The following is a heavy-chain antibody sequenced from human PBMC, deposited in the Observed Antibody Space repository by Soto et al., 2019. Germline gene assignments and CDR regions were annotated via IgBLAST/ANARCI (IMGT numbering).Heavy chain of an antibody. CDR2: MNPNTGNS. J-gene: IGHJ4*02. D-gene: IGHD1-1*01. CDR1: GYTFTSYD. Sequence: ASVKVSCKASGYTFTSYDIYWVRQATGQGLEWMGWMNPNTGNSGYAQKFQGRVTVTSDTSINTVYMELSSLRSEDTAVYYCARRAEANGWNGFGADKYYFDFWGQGTLVTVSS. V-gene: IGHV1-8*01. CDR3: ARRAEANGWNGFGADKYYFDF.